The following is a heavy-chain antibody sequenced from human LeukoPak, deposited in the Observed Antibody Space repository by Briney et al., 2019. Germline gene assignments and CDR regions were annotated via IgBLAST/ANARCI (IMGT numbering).Heavy chain of an antibody. V-gene: IGHV3-30*02. CDR1: GFTFSSYG. CDR2: IRYDGSNK. CDR3: AKGKDYDYVWGSYKARGYYFDY. Sequence: PGGSLRLSCAASGFTFSSYGMHWVRQAPGKGLGWVAFIRYDGSNKYYAESVKGRFTISRDHSKNTLYLQMNSLRAEDTAVYYCAKGKDYDYVWGSYKARGYYFDYWGQGTLVTVSS. D-gene: IGHD3-16*01. J-gene: IGHJ4*02.